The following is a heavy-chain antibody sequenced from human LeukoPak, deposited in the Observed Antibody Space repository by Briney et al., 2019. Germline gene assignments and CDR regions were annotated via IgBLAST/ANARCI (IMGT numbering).Heavy chain of an antibody. CDR2: IIPIFGTA. CDR3: ARAREGDYVLGY. Sequence: SVKVSCKASGYTSTSYDINWVRQAPGQGLEWMGGIIPIFGTANYAQKFQGRVTITADKSTSTAYMELSSLRSEDTAVYYCARAREGDYVLGYWGQGTLVTVSS. CDR1: GYTSTSYD. V-gene: IGHV1-69*06. D-gene: IGHD4-17*01. J-gene: IGHJ4*02.